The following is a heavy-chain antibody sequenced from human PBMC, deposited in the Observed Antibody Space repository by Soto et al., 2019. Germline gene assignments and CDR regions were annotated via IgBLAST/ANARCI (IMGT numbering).Heavy chain of an antibody. CDR3: AKLPLVLALCFDY. V-gene: IGHV3-23*01. CDR2: ISGSGDNT. Sequence: EVHLLDSGGGLVQPGGSLRLSCAASGFTFSNYVMSWVRQAPGKGLEWVSAISGSGDNTYYADSVKGRFTISRDNSKNTLFLQMTSLRAEDTAVYYCAKLPLVLALCFDYWGQGTLVTVSS. J-gene: IGHJ4*02. D-gene: IGHD3-10*02. CDR1: GFTFSNYV.